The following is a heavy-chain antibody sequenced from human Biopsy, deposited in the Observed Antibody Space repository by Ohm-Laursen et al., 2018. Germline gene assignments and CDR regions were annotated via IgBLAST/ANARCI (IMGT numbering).Heavy chain of an antibody. Sequence: GASVKVSCKASGYTFAGYYLHWVRQAPGHGLEWMGWINPNSGSANYAQSFQGRLTVTRDTSITTAYMELTSLTSDDTAIYYCARVPAYPSIDGYYGLDLWGQGTTVIVSS. CDR1: GYTFAGYY. D-gene: IGHD2-15*01. CDR2: INPNSGSA. V-gene: IGHV1-2*02. CDR3: ARVPAYPSIDGYYGLDL. J-gene: IGHJ6*02.